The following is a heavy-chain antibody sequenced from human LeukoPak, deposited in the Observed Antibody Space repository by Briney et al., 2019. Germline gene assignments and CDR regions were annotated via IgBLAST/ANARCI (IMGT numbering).Heavy chain of an antibody. CDR1: GFTFTSYS. J-gene: IGHJ4*02. D-gene: IGHD5-24*01. Sequence: PGGSLRLSCAAPGFTFTSYSMIWVRPAPGKGLGWVSTSGTNTYYADSVKGRFTISRDNSKNTLFLQMNSLRAEDTAVYHCARDKWLDYWGQGTLVTVSS. CDR2: SGTNT. CDR3: ARDKWLDY. V-gene: IGHV3-23*01.